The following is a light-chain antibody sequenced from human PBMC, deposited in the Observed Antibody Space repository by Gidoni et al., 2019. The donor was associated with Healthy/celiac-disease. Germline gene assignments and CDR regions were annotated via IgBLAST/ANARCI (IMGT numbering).Light chain of an antibody. Sequence: DIVMTQSPDSLAVSLGERATINCKSSQSVLYSSNNKKYLAWYQQKPGQPPKLLISWASTRESGVPDRFSGSGSGTDFTLTISSLQAEDVAVYYCQQYYSTPWTFXQXTKVEIK. CDR3: QQYYSTPWT. CDR1: QSVLYSSNNKKY. J-gene: IGKJ1*01. CDR2: WAS. V-gene: IGKV4-1*01.